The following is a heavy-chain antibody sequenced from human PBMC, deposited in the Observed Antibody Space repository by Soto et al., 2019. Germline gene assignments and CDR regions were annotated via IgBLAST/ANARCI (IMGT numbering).Heavy chain of an antibody. CDR3: ARGRSYYPGLDFDY. Sequence: SLRLSCAASEVSFSRYGMHWVRQAPGKGLEGVAVISFDGSNQFYAASVKGRFTISRDKAKNSLYLQMNSLRAEDTAVYYCARGRSYYPGLDFDYWGQGTLVTVSS. CDR2: ISFDGSNQ. CDR1: EVSFSRYG. J-gene: IGHJ4*02. V-gene: IGHV3-30*03. D-gene: IGHD3-10*01.